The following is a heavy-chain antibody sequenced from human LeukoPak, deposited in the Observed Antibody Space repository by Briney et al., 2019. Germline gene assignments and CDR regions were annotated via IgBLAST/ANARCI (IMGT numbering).Heavy chain of an antibody. Sequence: GGSLRLSCAASGFIFSTYWMSWVRQAPGKGLEWVANIRQDGNKIYYVDSVKGRFTISRDNAKNSLYLQMHNLRAEDTAVYYCAREAAGYEESLYYFDYWGQGTLVTVSS. CDR1: GFIFSTYW. J-gene: IGHJ4*02. CDR3: AREAAGYEESLYYFDY. CDR2: IRQDGNKI. V-gene: IGHV3-7*01. D-gene: IGHD5-12*01.